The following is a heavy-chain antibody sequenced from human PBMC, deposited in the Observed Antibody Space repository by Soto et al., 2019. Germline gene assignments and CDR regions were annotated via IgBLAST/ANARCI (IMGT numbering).Heavy chain of an antibody. CDR2: ISGYNGNT. CDR3: ARVGHGTSYYYGMDV. CDR1: GYTFSSHG. D-gene: IGHD1-26*01. V-gene: IGHV1-18*01. J-gene: IGHJ6*02. Sequence: QVKLVQSGAEVKKPGASVKVSCKASGYTFSSHGLSWVRQAPGQGLEWMGWISGYNGNTNYAQRLQGRVTRTTDTATTTGYMELRSLRSDDTAMYYCARVGHGTSYYYGMDVWGQGTTVTVSS.